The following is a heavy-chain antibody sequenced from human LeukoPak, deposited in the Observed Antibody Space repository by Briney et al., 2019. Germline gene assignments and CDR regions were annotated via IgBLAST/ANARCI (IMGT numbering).Heavy chain of an antibody. CDR1: GGSISSYY. V-gene: IGHV4-4*07. Sequence: SETLSLTCNVSGGSISSYYWSWIRQPAGKGLEWIGRIYTSGSTNYNPSLKSRVTMSVDTSKNQFSLKLSSVTAADTAVYYCARGLDSGYDLSRHDYWGQGTLVTVSS. CDR2: IYTSGST. J-gene: IGHJ4*02. CDR3: ARGLDSGYDLSRHDY. D-gene: IGHD5-12*01.